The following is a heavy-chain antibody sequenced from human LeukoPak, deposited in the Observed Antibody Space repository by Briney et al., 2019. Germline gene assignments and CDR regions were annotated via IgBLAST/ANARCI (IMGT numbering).Heavy chain of an antibody. CDR1: GGSFSGYY. V-gene: IGHV4-34*01. CDR3: ARASNDYYYGMDV. CDR2: INHSGST. D-gene: IGHD4-11*01. Sequence: SETLSLTCAVYGGSFSGYYWSWIRQPPGKGLEWIGEINHSGSTYYNPSLKSRVTISVDTSRNQFSLKLSSVTAADTAVYYCARASNDYYYGMDVWGQGTTVTVSS. J-gene: IGHJ6*02.